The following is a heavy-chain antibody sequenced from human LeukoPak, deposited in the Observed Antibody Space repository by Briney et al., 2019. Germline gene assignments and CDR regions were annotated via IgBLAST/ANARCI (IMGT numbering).Heavy chain of an antibody. CDR1: GGSITSTSYY. Sequence: SETLSLTCTVSGGSITSTSYYWVWIRQPPGKGLEWIASLYYSGNTYYNPSLKSRVTISVDTSKNQFSLRLSSVTAADTAIFYCARHTRSRGVGPTTSFDSWGQGTLVAVSS. V-gene: IGHV4-39*01. D-gene: IGHD1-26*01. CDR3: ARHTRSRGVGPTTSFDS. CDR2: LYYSGNT. J-gene: IGHJ4*02.